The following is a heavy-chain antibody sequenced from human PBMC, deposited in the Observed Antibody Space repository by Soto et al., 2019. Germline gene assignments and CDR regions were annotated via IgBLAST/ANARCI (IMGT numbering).Heavy chain of an antibody. V-gene: IGHV3-33*01. D-gene: IGHD2-2*01. CDR1: GXPFSTYS. J-gene: IGHJ4*02. Sequence: GSLRISCAASGXPFSTYSMHWVRQAPGKGLEWVAVVWYDGTDKNYADSVKGRFNISRDNSKSTLYLQMEHLRVEDTGVYHCARTDCSSSDCPRDLVGAVTMDYWGQGTPVTVSS. CDR3: ARTDCSSSDCPRDLVGAVTMDY. CDR2: VWYDGTDK.